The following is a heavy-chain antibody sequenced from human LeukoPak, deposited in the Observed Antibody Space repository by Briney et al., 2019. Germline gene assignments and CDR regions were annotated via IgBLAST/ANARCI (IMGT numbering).Heavy chain of an antibody. D-gene: IGHD3-10*01. CDR2: ISGSGGST. V-gene: IGHV3-23*01. J-gene: IGHJ4*02. Sequence: PGGSLRLSCAASGFTFSSYAMSWVRQAPGRGLEWVSAISGSGGSTYYADSVKGRLTISRDNSKNTLYLQMNGLRAADTAVYYCAKTVRITVVRAFITHPYFDYWGQGTLVTVSS. CDR3: AKTVRITVVRAFITHPYFDY. CDR1: GFTFSSYA.